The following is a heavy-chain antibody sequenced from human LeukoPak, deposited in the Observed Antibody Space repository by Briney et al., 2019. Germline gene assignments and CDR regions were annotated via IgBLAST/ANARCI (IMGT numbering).Heavy chain of an antibody. Sequence: SETLSLTCTVSGGSICSGSYYWSWIRQPAGKGLEWIGRIYTSGSTNYNPSLKSRVTISVDTSKNQFSLKLSAVTAADTAVYYCARCYSNYEYYFDYWGQGTLVTVSS. D-gene: IGHD4-11*01. CDR2: IYTSGST. CDR3: ARCYSNYEYYFDY. J-gene: IGHJ4*02. V-gene: IGHV4-61*02. CDR1: GGSICSGSYY.